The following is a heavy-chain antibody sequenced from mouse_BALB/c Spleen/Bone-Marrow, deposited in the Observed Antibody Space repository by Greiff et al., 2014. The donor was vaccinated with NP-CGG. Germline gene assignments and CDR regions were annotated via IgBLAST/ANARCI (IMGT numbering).Heavy chain of an antibody. D-gene: IGHD4-1*01. CDR2: ISSGSSTI. Sequence: EVKLMESGGGLVQPGGSRKLSCAASGFTFSSFGMHWVRQAPEKGLEWVAYISSGSSTIYYADTVKGRFTISRDNPKNTLFLQMTSLRSEDTAMYYCARRDGFLGYYYAMDYWGQGTSVTVSS. J-gene: IGHJ4*01. V-gene: IGHV5-17*02. CDR3: ARRDGFLGYYYAMDY. CDR1: GFTFSSFG.